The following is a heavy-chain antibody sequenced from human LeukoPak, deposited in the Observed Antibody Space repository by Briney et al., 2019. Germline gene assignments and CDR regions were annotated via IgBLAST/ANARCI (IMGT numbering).Heavy chain of an antibody. CDR3: ARGGGSYGYFDY. CDR2: IYYSGST. D-gene: IGHD1-26*01. CDR1: GGSISSYY. Sequence: SETLSLTCTVSGGSISSYYWSWIRLPPGKGLEWIGYIYYSGSTNYNPSLKSRVTISVDTSKNQFSLKLSSVTAADTAVYYCARGGGSYGYFDYWGQGTLVTVSS. J-gene: IGHJ4*02. V-gene: IGHV4-59*01.